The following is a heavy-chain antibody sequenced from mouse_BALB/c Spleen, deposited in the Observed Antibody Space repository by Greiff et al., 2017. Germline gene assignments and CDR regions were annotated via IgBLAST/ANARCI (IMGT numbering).Heavy chain of an antibody. CDR1: GYIFTSYW. V-gene: IGHV1S132*01. CDR2: IYPGTGST. CDR3: ARGANGNYDPMDY. D-gene: IGHD2-1*01. Sequence: VQLVESGAELVRPGASVKLSCKTSGYIFTSYWIHWVKQRSGQGLEWIARIYPGTGSTYYNEKFKDKATLTADKSSITTYFQLSYMKSEDSAVYFCARGANGNYDPMDYWGQGTSVTVSS. J-gene: IGHJ4*01.